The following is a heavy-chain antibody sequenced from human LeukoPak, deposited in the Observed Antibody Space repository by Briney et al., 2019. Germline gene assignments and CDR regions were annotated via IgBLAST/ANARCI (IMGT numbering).Heavy chain of an antibody. J-gene: IGHJ3*02. CDR1: GFTFSSYA. V-gene: IGHV3-74*01. Sequence: PGGSLRLSCAASGFTFSSYAMSWVRQAPGKGLEWVSRISTDGSSTNSADSVKGRFTISRDNAKNTLYLQMNSLRAEDTAVYYCVREYSSSSGRAFDIWGQGTMVTVSP. CDR2: ISTDGSST. CDR3: VREYSSSSGRAFDI. D-gene: IGHD6-6*01.